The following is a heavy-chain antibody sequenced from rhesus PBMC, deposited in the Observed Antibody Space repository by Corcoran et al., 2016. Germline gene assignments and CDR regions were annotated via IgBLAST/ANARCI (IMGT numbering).Heavy chain of an antibody. CDR1: GGSINSNY. J-gene: IGHJ4*01. CDR3: ARGLIDY. D-gene: IGHD4-11*01. Sequence: QVQLQQWGEGLVKPSETLSLTCAVYGGSINSNYWSWIRQPPGKGLEWIGRIRSGGSNNYNPSLKSRVTISIDTSKNQFSLKLSSVTAADTAVYYCARGLIDYWGQGVLVTVSS. CDR2: IRSGGSN. V-gene: IGHV4-160*01.